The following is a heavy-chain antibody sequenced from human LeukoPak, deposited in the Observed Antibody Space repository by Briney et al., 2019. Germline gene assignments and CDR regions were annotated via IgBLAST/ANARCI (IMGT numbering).Heavy chain of an antibody. CDR3: AREEYDSSGYYSLLY. J-gene: IGHJ4*02. Sequence: KPGGSLRLSCAASGFTFSDYYMSWIRQAPGKGLEWVSYISSSGSTTYYADSVKGRFTISRDNAKNSLYLQMNSLRAEDTAVYYCAREEYDSSGYYSLLYWGQGTLVTVSS. D-gene: IGHD3-22*01. CDR2: ISSSGSTT. CDR1: GFTFSDYY. V-gene: IGHV3-11*04.